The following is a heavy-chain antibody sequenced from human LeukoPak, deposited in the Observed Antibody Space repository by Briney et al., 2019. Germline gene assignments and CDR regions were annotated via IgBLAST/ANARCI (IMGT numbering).Heavy chain of an antibody. CDR3: ARGRGKMRQQLGY. D-gene: IGHD6-13*01. CDR1: GGTFSSCA. CDR2: IIPIFGTA. V-gene: IGHV1-69*05. J-gene: IGHJ4*02. Sequence: SVKVSCKASGGTFSSCAISWVRQAPGQGLEWMGGIIPIFGTANYAQKFQGRVTITTDESTSTAYMELSSLRSEDTAVYYCARGRGKMRQQLGYWGQGTLVTVSS.